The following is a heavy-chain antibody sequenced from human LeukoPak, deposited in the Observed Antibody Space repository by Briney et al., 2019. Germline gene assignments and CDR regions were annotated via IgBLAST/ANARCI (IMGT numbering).Heavy chain of an antibody. J-gene: IGHJ4*02. CDR2: IIPILGIA. CDR1: GGTFSSYA. Sequence: SVKVSCKASGGTFSSYAISWVRQAPGPGLEWMGRIIPILGIANYAQKFQGRVTITADKSTSTAYMELSSLRSEDTAVYYCASSYDSSGYYDIIIFDYWGQGTLVTVSS. D-gene: IGHD3-22*01. V-gene: IGHV1-69*04. CDR3: ASSYDSSGYYDIIIFDY.